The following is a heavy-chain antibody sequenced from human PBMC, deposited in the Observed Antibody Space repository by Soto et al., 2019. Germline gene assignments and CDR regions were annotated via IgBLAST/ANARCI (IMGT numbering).Heavy chain of an antibody. Sequence: SETLSLTCTVSGGSISSGGYYWSWIRQHPGKGLEWIGYIYYSGSTYYNPSLKSRVTISVDTSKNQFSLKLSSVTAADTAVYCCAPHEVSGNYAYTFDPWGQGTLVTVSS. CDR2: IYYSGST. CDR1: GGSISSGGYY. D-gene: IGHD1-26*01. V-gene: IGHV4-31*03. CDR3: APHEVSGNYAYTFDP. J-gene: IGHJ5*02.